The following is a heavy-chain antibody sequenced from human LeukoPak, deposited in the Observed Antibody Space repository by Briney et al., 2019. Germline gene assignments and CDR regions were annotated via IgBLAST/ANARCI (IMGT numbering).Heavy chain of an antibody. CDR2: IYYSGTT. J-gene: IGHJ4*02. V-gene: IGHV4-59*11. Sequence: SETLSLTCSVSAGSISSHYWSWIRQPPGKGLEWIGYIYYSGTTNYNPSLKSRVTISVDTSKDQFSLKLSSVTAADTAAYYCARGVYIAAAQYGYWGQGTLVTVSS. CDR3: ARGVYIAAAQYGY. D-gene: IGHD6-13*01. CDR1: AGSISSHY.